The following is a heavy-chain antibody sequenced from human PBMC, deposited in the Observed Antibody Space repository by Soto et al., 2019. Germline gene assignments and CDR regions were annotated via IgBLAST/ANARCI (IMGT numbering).Heavy chain of an antibody. Sequence: GGSLRLSCAASGFTFSGSAMHWVRQASGKGLEWVGRIRSKANSYATAYAASVKGRFTISRDDSKNTAYLQMSSLKTEDTAVYYCATSPGRGYGDYYMDVWGKGTTVTVSS. CDR2: IRSKANSYAT. CDR3: ATSPGRGYGDYYMDV. V-gene: IGHV3-73*01. CDR1: GFTFSGSA. D-gene: IGHD4-17*01. J-gene: IGHJ6*03.